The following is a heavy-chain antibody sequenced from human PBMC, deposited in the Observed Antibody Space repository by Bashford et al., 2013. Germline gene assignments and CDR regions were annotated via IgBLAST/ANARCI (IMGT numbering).Heavy chain of an antibody. D-gene: IGHD2-2*01. V-gene: IGHV4-59*01. CDR3: ARALGYPYCTTASCYPGPKEFDH. CDR2: VYFSGST. Sequence: WIRQPPGKGLEWIGYVYFSGSTNYNPSLKSRVTMSLDTSPTRFSLTLTSVTAADTAVYYCARALGYPYCTTASCYPGPKEFDHWGQGTQVTVSS. J-gene: IGHJ4*02.